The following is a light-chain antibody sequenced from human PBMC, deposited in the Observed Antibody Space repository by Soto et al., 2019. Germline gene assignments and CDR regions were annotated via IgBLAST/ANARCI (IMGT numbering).Light chain of an antibody. CDR2: DVS. J-gene: IGLJ1*01. CDR1: SSDVGGYNY. V-gene: IGLV2-14*03. Sequence: QSALTQPASVSGSPGQSITISCTGTSSDVGGYNYVSWYQQHPGKAPKLMIYDVSNRPSGVSNRFSGSKSGNTASLTIFGLRVEDEADYYCSSYTTTSALYVFGTGTKVTVL. CDR3: SSYTTTSALYV.